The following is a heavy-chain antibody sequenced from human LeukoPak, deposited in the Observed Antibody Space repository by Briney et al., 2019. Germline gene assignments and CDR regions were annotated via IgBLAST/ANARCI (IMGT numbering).Heavy chain of an antibody. D-gene: IGHD3-3*01. V-gene: IGHV5-51*01. CDR2: IYPGDSDT. CDR3: WSGYYDFWSGYYISDY. Sequence: GESLKISCKGSGYSFTSYWIGWVRQMPGKGLEWMGIIYPGDSDTRYSPSFQGQVTISADKSISTAYLQWSSLKASDTAMYYCWSGYYDFWSGYYISDYWGQGTLVTVSS. J-gene: IGHJ4*02. CDR1: GYSFTSYW.